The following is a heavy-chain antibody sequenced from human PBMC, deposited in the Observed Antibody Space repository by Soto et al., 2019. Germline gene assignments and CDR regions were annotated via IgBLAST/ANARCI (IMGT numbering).Heavy chain of an antibody. CDR1: GFPFSSDT. D-gene: IGHD1-26*01. CDR2: FSGRDATT. Sequence: EVQLSESGGGLIQPGGSLRLSCVASGFPFSSDTMSWVRQAPGKGLEWVSSFSGRDATTYYADSVKGRFTISRDNSKNTLYLQMNSLRAEDTALYFCVRTIVGATKGGWFDPWGQGALVTVSS. CDR3: VRTIVGATKGGWFDP. J-gene: IGHJ5*02. V-gene: IGHV3-23*01.